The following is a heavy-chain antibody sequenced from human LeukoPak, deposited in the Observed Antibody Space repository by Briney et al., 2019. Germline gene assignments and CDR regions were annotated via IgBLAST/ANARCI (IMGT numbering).Heavy chain of an antibody. J-gene: IGHJ6*03. D-gene: IGHD3-16*02. Sequence: GGPLRLSCAASGFTFSSYAMSWVRQAPGKGLEWVSAISGSGGNTYYADSVKGRFTISRDNSKNTPYLQMNSLRSEDTAVYYCARGRMEGIVINYYYYMDVWGKGTTVTVSS. CDR2: ISGSGGNT. CDR1: GFTFSSYA. V-gene: IGHV3-23*01. CDR3: ARGRMEGIVINYYYYMDV.